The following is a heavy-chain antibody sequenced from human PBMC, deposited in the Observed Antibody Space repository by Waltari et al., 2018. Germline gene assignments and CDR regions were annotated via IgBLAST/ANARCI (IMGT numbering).Heavy chain of an antibody. V-gene: IGHV3-21*02. Sequence: EVQLVESGGDVVKPGGSLRLSCAASGFNFNIYTMSWVRLAPGKGLGWVSSISSNSFYKYYADSVNGRFTISRDNDNNSLYLQMNSVRDDDTAVYYCATFCSSTSCYAAGDYWGQGTLVTVSS. CDR1: GFNFNIYT. D-gene: IGHD2-2*01. CDR2: ISSNSFYK. J-gene: IGHJ4*02. CDR3: ATFCSSTSCYAAGDY.